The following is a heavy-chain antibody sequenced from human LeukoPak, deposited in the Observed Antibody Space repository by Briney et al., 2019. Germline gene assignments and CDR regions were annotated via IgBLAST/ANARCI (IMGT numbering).Heavy chain of an antibody. CDR3: ARDPNYDILTGYSCDAFDI. D-gene: IGHD3-9*01. V-gene: IGHV1-2*02. J-gene: IGHJ3*02. CDR1: GYTFTGYY. CDR2: INPNSGGT. Sequence: ASVKVSCKASGYTFTGYYMHWVRQAPGQGLEWMGWINPNSGGTNYAQKFQGRVTMTRDTSISTAYMELSRLRSDDTAVYYCARDPNYDILTGYSCDAFDIWGQGTMVTVSP.